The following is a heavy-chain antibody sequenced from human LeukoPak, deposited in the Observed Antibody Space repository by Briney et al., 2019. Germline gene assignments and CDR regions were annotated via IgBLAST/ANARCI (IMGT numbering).Heavy chain of an antibody. Sequence: PSETLSLTCAVYGGSFSGYYWSWIRQPPGKGLEWIGEINHSGSTNYNPSLKSRVTISVDTSKNQFSLKLSSVTAADTAVYYCARGSSIAARRPFDYWGQGTLVTVSS. CDR1: GGSFSGYY. CDR3: ARGSSIAARRPFDY. CDR2: INHSGST. J-gene: IGHJ4*02. D-gene: IGHD6-6*01. V-gene: IGHV4-34*01.